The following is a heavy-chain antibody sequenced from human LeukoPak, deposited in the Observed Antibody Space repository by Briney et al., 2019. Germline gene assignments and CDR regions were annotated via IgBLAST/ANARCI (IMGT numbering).Heavy chain of an antibody. CDR2: IRGDGDFT. Sequence: GGSLRLSCAASGFTFSNYAMTWVRQAPGKGLEWVSAIRGDGDFTYYADSVRGRFIISRDNSKNTLYLQMSSLGAEDTAVYYCARGLGKGSSDYWGQGTLVTVSS. J-gene: IGHJ4*02. CDR3: ARGLGKGSSDY. D-gene: IGHD6-6*01. CDR1: GFTFSNYA. V-gene: IGHV3-23*01.